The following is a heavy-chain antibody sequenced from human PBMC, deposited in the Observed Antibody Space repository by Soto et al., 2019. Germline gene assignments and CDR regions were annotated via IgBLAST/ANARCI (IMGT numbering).Heavy chain of an antibody. CDR3: ARGSSGYISSWYDVDY. J-gene: IGHJ4*02. CDR1: GFTFTDYA. Sequence: PGWSLRLSCAASGFTFTDYALSWVRQAPGKGLEWVATISGIGGSTYLADSVKGRLSISRDNSKNTVSLLMNSLRAEDTAVYFCARGSSGYISSWYDVDYWGRGTLVTVSS. D-gene: IGHD6-13*01. V-gene: IGHV3-23*01. CDR2: ISGIGGST.